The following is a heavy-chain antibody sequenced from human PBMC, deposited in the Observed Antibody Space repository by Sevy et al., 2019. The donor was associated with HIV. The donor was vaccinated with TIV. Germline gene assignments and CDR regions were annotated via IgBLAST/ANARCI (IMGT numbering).Heavy chain of an antibody. CDR3: ARDYYDCSSTSCYPRGWFDP. J-gene: IGHJ5*02. CDR2: IYYSGST. Sequence: SETLSLTCTVSGGSISRYYWSWIRQPPGKGLEWIGYIYYSGSTNYNPSLKSRVTISVDTSKNQFSLKLSSVTAADTAVYYCARDYYDCSSTSCYPRGWFDPWGQGTLVTVSS. D-gene: IGHD2-2*01. V-gene: IGHV4-59*01. CDR1: GGSISRYY.